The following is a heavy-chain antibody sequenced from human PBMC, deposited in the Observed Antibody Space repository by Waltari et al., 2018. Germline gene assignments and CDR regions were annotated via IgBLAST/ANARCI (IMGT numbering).Heavy chain of an antibody. V-gene: IGHV3-23*01. CDR3: AKGKDDIVPDV. J-gene: IGHJ6*02. CDR2: ISGRGGST. CDR1: ASTSSVYA. D-gene: IGHD2-8*01. Sequence: DVQLLESGGGLVQPGGSLIPSSAASASTSSVYAISCLRQDPGKGLEWVSAISGRGGSTYDADSVKGRFTIARDNSKNTLDLQMNSLRAEDTAVYYCAKGKDDIVPDVWGQGTTVTFAS.